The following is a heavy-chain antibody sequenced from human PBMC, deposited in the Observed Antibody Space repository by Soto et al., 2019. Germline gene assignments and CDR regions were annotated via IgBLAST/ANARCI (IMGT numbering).Heavy chain of an antibody. Sequence: QVQLQQWGAGLLKPSETLSLTCAVYGGSFSGYQWSWIRQTPGTGLEWIGKINDSGNINYNPSLKSRVTILIDSPKKQISVKLSSVTAADTAVYYCARGLILWFGELSRRGGYYYYMDVWGKGTTVTVSS. CDR1: GGSFSGYQ. J-gene: IGHJ6*03. D-gene: IGHD3-10*01. V-gene: IGHV4-34*01. CDR2: INDSGNI. CDR3: ARGLILWFGELSRRGGYYYYMDV.